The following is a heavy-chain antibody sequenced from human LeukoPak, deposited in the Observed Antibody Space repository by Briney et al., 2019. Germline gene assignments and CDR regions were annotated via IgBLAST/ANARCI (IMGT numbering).Heavy chain of an antibody. CDR1: GYSFTNYW. Sequence: GESLKISCKGFGYSFTNYWIGWVRQMPGKGLEWMGIIYPGDSDTRYSPSFQGQVTISADKSISTAYLQWSSLKASDTAMYYCARQGYSSSWYSGMDVWGQGTTVTVSS. J-gene: IGHJ6*02. V-gene: IGHV5-51*01. CDR3: ARQGYSSSWYSGMDV. D-gene: IGHD6-13*01. CDR2: IYPGDSDT.